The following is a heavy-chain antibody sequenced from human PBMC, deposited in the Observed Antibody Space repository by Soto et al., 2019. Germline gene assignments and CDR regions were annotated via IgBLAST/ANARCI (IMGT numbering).Heavy chain of an antibody. CDR1: GGSVRSGNHF. V-gene: IGHV4-61*01. Sequence: SLTCSVSGGSVRSGNHFWNWIRQPPGRRLDWLGYMYYTGVTNYNPSLKSRVSMSVDTSKNQFSLKLTPLTAADTAVYYCARGGEPLGYYGLDVWGQGXTVTVYS. CDR2: MYYTGVT. D-gene: IGHD3-10*01. CDR3: ARGGEPLGYYGLDV. J-gene: IGHJ6*02.